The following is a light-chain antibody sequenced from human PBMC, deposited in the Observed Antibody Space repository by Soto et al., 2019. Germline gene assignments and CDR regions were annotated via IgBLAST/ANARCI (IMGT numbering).Light chain of an antibody. CDR1: RDISNN. J-gene: IGKJ4*01. Sequence: DIQLTQSPSSLSAYVGDRVTITCQASRDISNNLNWYQQKPGKATSLLIYDVFNLDTGVPSMFSGSGSVTDFTLTISSLQPEDAATYYCQKYDTLLITFGGGTKVEI. CDR2: DVF. V-gene: IGKV1-33*01. CDR3: QKYDTLLIT.